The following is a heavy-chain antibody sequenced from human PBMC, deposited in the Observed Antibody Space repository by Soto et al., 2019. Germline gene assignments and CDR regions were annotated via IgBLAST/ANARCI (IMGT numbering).Heavy chain of an antibody. J-gene: IGHJ6*02. CDR1: GFTFTISA. CDR3: ADPHRGSASPRLSGYELYYYGMDV. Sequence: QMPLVQSGPEVKKPGTSVKVSCKASGFTFTISAVQWVRQARGQRLEWIGWIAVGSGNTNYAQKFQERVTINRDMSTSKADRELSSLRSEDTAGYYCADPHRGSASPRLSGYELYYYGMDVGGQGNTVTVSS. D-gene: IGHD6-6*01. V-gene: IGHV1-58*01. CDR2: IAVGSGNT.